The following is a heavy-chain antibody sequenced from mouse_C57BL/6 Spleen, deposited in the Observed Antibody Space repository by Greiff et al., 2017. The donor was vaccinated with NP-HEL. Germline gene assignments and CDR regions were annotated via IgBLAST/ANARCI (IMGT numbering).Heavy chain of an antibody. V-gene: IGHV3-6*01. J-gene: IGHJ4*01. CDR1: GYSITSGYY. CDR2: ISYDGSN. CDR3: AREGLRYYAMDY. Sequence: ESGPGLVKPSQSLSLTCSVTGYSITSGYYWNWIRQFPGNKLEWMGYISYDGSNNYNPSLKNRISITRDTSKNQFFLKLNSVTTGDTATYYCAREGLRYYAMDYWGQGTSVTVSS. D-gene: IGHD2-4*01.